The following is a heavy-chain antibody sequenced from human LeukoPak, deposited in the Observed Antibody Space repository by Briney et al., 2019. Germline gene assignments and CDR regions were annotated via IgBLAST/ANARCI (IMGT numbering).Heavy chain of an antibody. CDR2: MNNDARRT. CDR3: ARHGAYAMAV. D-gene: IGHD1-26*01. V-gene: IGHV3-74*01. Sequence: GGSLRLSCAASGFAFSRSWIHWVRQAPGKGLVWVSHMNNDARRTTYADSGRGRVTISRDHAKNTVSLQMNSLRADHTAVYYCARHGAYAMAVWGQGTTVTVSS. J-gene: IGHJ6*02. CDR1: GFAFSRSW.